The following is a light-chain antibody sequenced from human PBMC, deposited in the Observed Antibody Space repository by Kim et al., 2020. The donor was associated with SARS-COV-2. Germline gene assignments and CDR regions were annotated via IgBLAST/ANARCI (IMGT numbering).Light chain of an antibody. J-gene: IGKJ4*02. CDR3: HKYDSAPRT. CDR1: QGISHS. Sequence: DIQMAQSPSSLSASVGDRVTITCRSSQGISHSLVWYQQKPGKVPMLLIYGASTLRAGVPSRFSGSGSGTDFTLTISSLQPEDTATYYCHKYDSAPRTFGEGTKVDIK. CDR2: GAS. V-gene: IGKV1-27*01.